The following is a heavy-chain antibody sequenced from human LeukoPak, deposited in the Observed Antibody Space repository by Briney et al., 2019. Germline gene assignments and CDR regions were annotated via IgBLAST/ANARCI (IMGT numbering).Heavy chain of an antibody. Sequence: PSETLSLTCTVSGGSISSGSYYWSWIRQPAGKGLEWIGRIYTSGSTNYNPSLKSRVTISVDTSKNQFSLKLSSVTDADTAVYYCARVGYDILTGYHYFDYWGQGTLVTVSS. CDR1: GGSISSGSYY. V-gene: IGHV4-61*02. CDR3: ARVGYDILTGYHYFDY. D-gene: IGHD3-9*01. J-gene: IGHJ4*02. CDR2: IYTSGST.